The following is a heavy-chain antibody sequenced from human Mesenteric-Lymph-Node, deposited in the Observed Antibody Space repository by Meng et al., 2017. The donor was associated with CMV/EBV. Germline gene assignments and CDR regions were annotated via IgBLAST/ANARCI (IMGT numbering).Heavy chain of an antibody. CDR3: ARGGTSLWFGGRLNTFDH. CDR2: IHPSGST. V-gene: IGHV4-34*01. J-gene: IGHJ4*02. CDR1: RSFRGYF. Sequence: RSFRGYFRPRLLQPPGNGLECIAHIHPSGSTTYNPALTSPVTISVDPSTHPFSLNLSSVTAADTAVYYCARGGTSLWFGGRLNTFDHWGQGTLVTVSS. D-gene: IGHD3-10*01.